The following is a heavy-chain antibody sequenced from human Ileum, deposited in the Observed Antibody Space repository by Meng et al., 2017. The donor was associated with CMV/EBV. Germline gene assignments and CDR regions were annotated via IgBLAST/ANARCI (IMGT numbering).Heavy chain of an antibody. D-gene: IGHD3-10*01. V-gene: IGHV3-21*04. CDR2: ISSSGDNT. CDR1: GFTLTTYW. CDR3: ATYRTFSGPLGK. J-gene: IGHJ4*02. Sequence: GGSLRLSCTASGFTLTTYWMHWVRQAPGKGLEWVSSISSSGDNTWHADSVKGRFTISRDNSKNLLYLQMSSLRAEDTAAYYCATYRTFSGPLGKWGQGTLVTVSS.